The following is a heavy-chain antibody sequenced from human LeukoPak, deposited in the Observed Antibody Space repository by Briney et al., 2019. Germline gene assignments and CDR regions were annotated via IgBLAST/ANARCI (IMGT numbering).Heavy chain of an antibody. CDR1: GGSFSGYY. CDR2: INHSGST. Sequence: SETLSLTCAVYGGSFSGYYWSWIRQPPGKGLEWIGEINHSGSTNYNPSLKSRVTISVDTSKNRFSLKLSSVTAADTAVYYCARLGSYGLEFHYWGQGALVTVSS. J-gene: IGHJ4*02. CDR3: ARLGSYGLEFHY. V-gene: IGHV4-34*01. D-gene: IGHD1-26*01.